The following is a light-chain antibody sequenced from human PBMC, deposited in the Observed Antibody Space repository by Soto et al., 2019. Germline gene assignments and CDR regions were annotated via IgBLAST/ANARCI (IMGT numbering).Light chain of an antibody. Sequence: QSALTQPASVSGSPGQSITISCTGTSSDVGGYNYVSWYQQHPGKAPKLMIYEVSNRPSGVSNRFSGSRAGTSASLVIVGLQSEDEADYYCAAWDHSLQGWVFGGGTQLTVL. V-gene: IGLV2-14*01. CDR1: SSDVGGYNY. CDR3: AAWDHSLQGWV. J-gene: IGLJ3*02. CDR2: EVS.